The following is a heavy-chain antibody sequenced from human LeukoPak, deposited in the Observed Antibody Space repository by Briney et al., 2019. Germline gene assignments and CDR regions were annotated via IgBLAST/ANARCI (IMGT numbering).Heavy chain of an antibody. J-gene: IGHJ6*03. CDR3: ASGGYGGYYYYYMDV. Sequence: SETLSLTCTVSGGSISSSSYYWSWIRQPPGKGLEWIGEINHSGSTNYNPSLKSRVTISVDTSKNQFSLKLSSVTAADTAVYYCASGGYGGYYYYYMDVWGKGTTVTVSS. D-gene: IGHD3-16*01. CDR1: GGSISSSSYY. V-gene: IGHV4-39*07. CDR2: INHSGST.